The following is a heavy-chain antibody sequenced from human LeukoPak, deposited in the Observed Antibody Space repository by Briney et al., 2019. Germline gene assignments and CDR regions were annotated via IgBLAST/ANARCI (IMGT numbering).Heavy chain of an antibody. CDR3: ASQTVKYYDSSGYFIT. V-gene: IGHV1-69*05. D-gene: IGHD3-22*01. CDR1: GGTFSSYA. CDR2: IIPIFGTA. Sequence: SVKVSCKASGGTFSSYAISWVRQAPGQGLEWMGGIIPIFGTANYAQKFQGRVTITTDESTSTAYMELSSLRSEDTAVYYCASQTVKYYDSSGYFITWGQGTVVTVSS. J-gene: IGHJ5*02.